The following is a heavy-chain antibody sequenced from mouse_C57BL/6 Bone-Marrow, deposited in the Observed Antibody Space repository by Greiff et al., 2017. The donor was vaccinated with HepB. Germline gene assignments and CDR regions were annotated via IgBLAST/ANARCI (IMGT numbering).Heavy chain of an antibody. CDR3: ARFGTTVVATRGDY. Sequence: QVQLQQSGAELARPGASVKLSCKVSGYTFTSYGISWVKQRTGQGLEWIGEIYPRSGNTYYNEKFKGKATLTADKSSSTAYMELRSLTSEDSAVYFCARFGTTVVATRGDYWGQGTTLTVSS. D-gene: IGHD1-1*01. CDR2: IYPRSGNT. V-gene: IGHV1-81*01. J-gene: IGHJ2*01. CDR1: GYTFTSYG.